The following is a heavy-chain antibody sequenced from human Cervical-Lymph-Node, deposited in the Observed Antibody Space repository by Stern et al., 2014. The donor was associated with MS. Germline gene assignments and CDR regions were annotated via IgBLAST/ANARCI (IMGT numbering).Heavy chain of an antibody. D-gene: IGHD1-26*01. CDR2: ISGSGVPT. V-gene: IGHV3-23*04. J-gene: IGHJ4*02. CDR3: AKETSGTYSWIDY. Sequence: EMQLVESGGGLVQPGGSLRLSCAASGSTFSTYAMGWVRQAPGKGLEWGSAISGSGVPTFYADSVKGRFTVSRDNSKNTLYLQMKSLRAEDTALYYCAKETSGTYSWIDYWGQGTLVTVSS. CDR1: GSTFSTYA.